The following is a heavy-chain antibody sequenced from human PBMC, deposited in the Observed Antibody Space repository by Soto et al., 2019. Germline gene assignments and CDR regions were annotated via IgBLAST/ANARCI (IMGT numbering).Heavy chain of an antibody. CDR2: INPILSMS. J-gene: IGHJ4*02. CDR1: GDTFTFYS. Sequence: QVQLVQSGAEVKRPGSSVKVSCKASGDTFTFYSINWVRQAPGLWLEWMGRINPILSMSNYAQRLQGRVTMTADKSTSTGYMELSSLRSEDTAIYYCASSYGSGYRAFDYWGQGALVTVSS. CDR3: ASSYGSGYRAFDY. D-gene: IGHD3-10*01. V-gene: IGHV1-69*02.